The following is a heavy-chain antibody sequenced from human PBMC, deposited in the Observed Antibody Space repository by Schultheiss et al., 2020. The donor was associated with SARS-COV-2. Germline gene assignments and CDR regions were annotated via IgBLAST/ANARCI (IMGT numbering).Heavy chain of an antibody. J-gene: IGHJ4*02. V-gene: IGHV3-53*05. CDR2: IYSGGST. CDR3: ARSDVAQSPSPT. CDR1: GFTVSSNY. D-gene: IGHD1-1*01. Sequence: GGSLRLSCAASGFTVSSNYMSWVRQAPGKGLEWVSVIYSGGSTYYADSVKGRFTISRDNSKNTLYLQMNSLRADDTAVYYCARSDVAQSPSPTWGQGTLVTVSS.